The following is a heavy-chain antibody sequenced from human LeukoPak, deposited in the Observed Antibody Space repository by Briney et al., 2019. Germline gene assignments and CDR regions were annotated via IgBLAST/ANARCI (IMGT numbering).Heavy chain of an antibody. Sequence: ASVKVSCKASGYTFTSYDINWVRQATGQGLEWMGWMNPNSGNTSYAQKFQGRVTMTRNTSISTAYMELSSLRSEDTAVYYCARGRGYYSYVDPRGDYWGQGTLVTVSS. CDR1: GYTFTSYD. J-gene: IGHJ4*02. CDR2: MNPNSGNT. D-gene: IGHD5-18*01. V-gene: IGHV1-8*01. CDR3: ARGRGYYSYVDPRGDY.